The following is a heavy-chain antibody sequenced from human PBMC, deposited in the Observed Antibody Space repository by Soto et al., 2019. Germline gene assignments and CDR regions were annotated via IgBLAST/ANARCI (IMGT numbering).Heavy chain of an antibody. J-gene: IGHJ4*02. V-gene: IGHV3-23*01. CDR2: ISGSGAST. CDR3: AKDWYYDILTGYSFFDF. D-gene: IGHD3-9*01. CDR1: GLTFSSYA. Sequence: GSLRLSCAASGLTFSSYAMSWVRQAPGKGLEWVSAISGSGASTYYADSVTGRFTISRDNSKNTLYLQMSSLRAADTAVYFCAKDWYYDILTGYSFFDFWGQGTLVTVSS.